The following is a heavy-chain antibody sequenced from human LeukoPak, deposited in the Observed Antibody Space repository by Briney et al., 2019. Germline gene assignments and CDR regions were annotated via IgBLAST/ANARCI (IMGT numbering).Heavy chain of an antibody. J-gene: IGHJ4*02. CDR1: GGTFSSYT. D-gene: IGHD3-22*01. CDR3: STLGHDSNGYYSPTDY. V-gene: IGHV1-69*08. CDR2: VVPIFGTT. Sequence: SVKVSCKASGGTFSSYTISWVRQAPGQGLEWMGRVVPIFGTTNYAQKFQDRVTITADKSTSTAYMQLSSLTSEDTAVYYCSTLGHDSNGYYSPTDYWGQGTLVTVSS.